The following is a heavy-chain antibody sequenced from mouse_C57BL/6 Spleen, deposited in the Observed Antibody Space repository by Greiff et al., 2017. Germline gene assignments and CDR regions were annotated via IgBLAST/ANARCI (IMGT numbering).Heavy chain of an antibody. Sequence: QVQLQQSGAELVRPGASVTLSCKASGYTFTDYEMPWVKQTPVHGLEWIGAIDPETGGTAYKQKFKGKAILTADKSSSTAYMELSSLTSEDSAVYYCTRDYDYDVAWFAYWGQGTLVTVSA. D-gene: IGHD2-4*01. CDR3: TRDYDYDVAWFAY. CDR2: IDPETGGT. J-gene: IGHJ3*01. V-gene: IGHV1-15*01. CDR1: GYTFTDYE.